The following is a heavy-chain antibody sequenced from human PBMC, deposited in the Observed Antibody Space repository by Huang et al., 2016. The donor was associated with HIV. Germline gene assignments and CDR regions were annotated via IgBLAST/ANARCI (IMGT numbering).Heavy chain of an antibody. D-gene: IGHD1-26*01. J-gene: IGHJ4*02. Sequence: QVRLVQSGSELKKPGASVNVSCKASGYTFTRYSLIWVRQAPGQGLEWLGWLNTKTGKTTHAQCFTGRFVFSLDTSVSTAFLHIRSLKAEDTAKYFCARYRLTWTFVDSWGQGTQVTVSS. CDR3: ARYRLTWTFVDS. V-gene: IGHV7-4-1*02. CDR1: GYTFTRYS. CDR2: LNTKTGKT.